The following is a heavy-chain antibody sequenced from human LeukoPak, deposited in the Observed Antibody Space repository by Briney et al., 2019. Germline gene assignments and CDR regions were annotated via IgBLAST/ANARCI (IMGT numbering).Heavy chain of an antibody. D-gene: IGHD6-13*01. J-gene: IGHJ4*02. CDR1: GYTFTDHY. V-gene: IGHV1-2*06. Sequence: ASVMVSCXASGYTFTDHYIRWVRQAHGQGLEWMARINPNSGNRNYAQKFQGRVTMTRDTSISAAYMELSSLRSDDTAVYYCARGAALGQTRDYWGQGTLVTVSS. CDR2: INPNSGNR. CDR3: ARGAALGQTRDY.